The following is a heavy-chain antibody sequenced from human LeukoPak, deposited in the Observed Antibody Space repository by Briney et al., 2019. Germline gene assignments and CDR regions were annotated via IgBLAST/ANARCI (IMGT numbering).Heavy chain of an antibody. Sequence: RTSETLSLTCAVYGGSFSGYYWSWIRQPPGKGLEWIGEIKHSGSTNYNPSLKTRATISVDTSKNQFTLKLSAVTAAAPACIYFVRGLRFRDAFDIWGQGTMVTVSS. D-gene: IGHD3-3*01. CDR3: VRGLRFRDAFDI. CDR2: IKHSGST. V-gene: IGHV4-34*01. CDR1: GGSFSGYY. J-gene: IGHJ3*02.